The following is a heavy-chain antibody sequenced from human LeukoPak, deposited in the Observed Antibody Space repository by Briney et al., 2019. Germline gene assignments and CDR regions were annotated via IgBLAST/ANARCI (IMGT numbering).Heavy chain of an antibody. CDR2: IYYSGST. V-gene: IGHV4-30-4*01. D-gene: IGHD3-22*01. J-gene: IGHJ4*02. Sequence: SETLSLTCTVSGGSISSGDYYWSWIRQPPGKGLEWIGYIYYSGSTYYNPSLKSRVTISVDTSKNQFSLKLSSVTAADTAVYYCARLLIVGTYYFDYWGQGTLVTVSS. CDR3: ARLLIVGTYYFDY. CDR1: GGSISSGDYY.